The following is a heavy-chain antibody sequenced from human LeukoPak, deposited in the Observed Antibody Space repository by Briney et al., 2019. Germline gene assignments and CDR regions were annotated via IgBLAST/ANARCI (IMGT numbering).Heavy chain of an antibody. D-gene: IGHD3-3*01. CDR1: GFIFGDYA. Sequence: GGSLRLSCTASGFIFGDYAMSWVRQAPGKGLEWVGFIRSKAYGGTTEYAASVKGRFTISRDDSKSIAYLQMNSLKTEDTAVYYCTRDSGFWSGYYVDYWGQGTLVTVSS. CDR2: IRSKAYGGTT. V-gene: IGHV3-49*04. CDR3: TRDSGFWSGYYVDY. J-gene: IGHJ4*02.